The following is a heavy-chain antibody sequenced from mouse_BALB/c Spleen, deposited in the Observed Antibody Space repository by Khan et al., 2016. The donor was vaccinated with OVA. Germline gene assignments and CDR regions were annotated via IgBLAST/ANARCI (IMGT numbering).Heavy chain of an antibody. CDR2: INYSGNT. V-gene: IGHV3-1*02. Sequence: EVQLQESGPGLVKPSQSLSLTCTVTGYSITSGYGWNWIRPFPGNKLELMGFINYSGNTNYHPSVKSRISITRDTSKNQFFLQLNSVTTEDTAAYYCANTGRIKYWGQGTTLTVSS. D-gene: IGHD1-1*01. CDR3: ANTGRIKY. J-gene: IGHJ2*01. CDR1: GYSITSGYG.